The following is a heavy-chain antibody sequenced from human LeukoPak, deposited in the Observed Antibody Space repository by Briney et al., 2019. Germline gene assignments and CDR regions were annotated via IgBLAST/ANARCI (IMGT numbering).Heavy chain of an antibody. D-gene: IGHD2-2*01. J-gene: IGHJ5*02. CDR3: ARAKWESSTTCYGA. V-gene: IGHV1-2*02. CDR2: INPNSGDT. Sequence: GASVKVSCKASGYTFTGYYIHWVRQAPGQGLEWMGWINPNSGDTNYAQKFQGRVTMTRDTSISTAYMELCSLKSDDTAVYYCARAKWESSTTCYGAWGQGTLVTVSS. CDR1: GYTFTGYY.